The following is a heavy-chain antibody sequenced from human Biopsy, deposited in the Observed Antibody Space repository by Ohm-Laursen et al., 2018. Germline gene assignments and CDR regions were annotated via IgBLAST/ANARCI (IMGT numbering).Heavy chain of an antibody. CDR3: ARDSTINTVTTADY. V-gene: IGHV3-33*08. CDR2: IWYDGSNK. CDR1: GFTFSNYG. D-gene: IGHD4-11*01. Sequence: SLRLSCSAFGFTFSNYGMHWVRQAPGKGLEWLAVIWYDGSNKYYGDSVQGRFTISRDNSKNTVYLQMNSLRAEDTAIYYFARDSTINTVTTADYWGQGTLVTVSS. J-gene: IGHJ4*02.